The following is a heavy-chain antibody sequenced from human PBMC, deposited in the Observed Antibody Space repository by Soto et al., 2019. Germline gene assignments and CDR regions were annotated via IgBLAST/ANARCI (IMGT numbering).Heavy chain of an antibody. CDR2: IWYDGSNK. CDR1: GFTFSSYG. J-gene: IGHJ4*02. V-gene: IGHV3-33*01. D-gene: IGHD5-18*01. CDR3: ARAPDTAMDYFDY. Sequence: PGGSLRLSCAASGFTFSSYGMHWVRQAPGKGLEWVAVIWYDGSNKYYADSVKGRFTISRDNSKNTLYLQMNSLRAEDTAVYYCARAPDTAMDYFDYWGQGTLVTVSS.